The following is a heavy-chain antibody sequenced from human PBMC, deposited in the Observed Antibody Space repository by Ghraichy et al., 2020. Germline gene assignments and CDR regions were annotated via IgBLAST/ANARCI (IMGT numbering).Heavy chain of an antibody. CDR1: GGSISSSSYY. CDR3: ARWGWSGKLGIFRGYFDL. D-gene: IGHD7-27*01. Sequence: SETLSLTCTVSGGSISSSSYYWGWIRQPPGKGLEWIGSIYYSGSTYYNPSLKSRVTISVDTSKNQFSLKLSSVTAADTAVYYCARWGWSGKLGIFRGYFDLWGRGTLVTVSS. V-gene: IGHV4-39*01. CDR2: IYYSGST. J-gene: IGHJ2*01.